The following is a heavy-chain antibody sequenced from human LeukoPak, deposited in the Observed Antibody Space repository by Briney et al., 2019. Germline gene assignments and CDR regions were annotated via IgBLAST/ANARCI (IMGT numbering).Heavy chain of an antibody. CDR3: ARHGGSYSFDY. Sequence: PSETLSLTFTVSGGSISSYYWSWIRQPPGKGLEWIGYIYNSGSTNYNPSLKSRVTISIDTSKNQFSLKVSSVTAADTAVYYCARHGGSYSFDYWGQGTLVTVSS. D-gene: IGHD1-26*01. J-gene: IGHJ4*02. CDR2: IYNSGST. CDR1: GGSISSYY. V-gene: IGHV4-59*08.